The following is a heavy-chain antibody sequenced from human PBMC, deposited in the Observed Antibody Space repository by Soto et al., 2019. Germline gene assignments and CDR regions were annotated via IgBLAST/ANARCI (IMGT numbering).Heavy chain of an antibody. CDR3: ARGGSSSTWSNLLDRSGLDV. V-gene: IGHV1-69*06. CDR2: IVPLFRTT. Sequence: QVQLVQSGAEAKKPGSSVKVSCKTSGGTFSSYAISWVRQAPGQGLEWRGGIVPLFRTTNYAQKFQGRVTITADTSTYTVYMELRGLRSGDTAVYYCARGGSSSTWSNLLDRSGLDVWGKVTTVTVSS. CDR1: GGTFSSYA. J-gene: IGHJ6*04. D-gene: IGHD6-13*01.